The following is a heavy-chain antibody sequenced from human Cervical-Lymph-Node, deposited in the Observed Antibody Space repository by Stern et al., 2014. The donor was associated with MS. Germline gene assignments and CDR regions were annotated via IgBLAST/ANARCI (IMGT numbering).Heavy chain of an antibody. CDR1: GGTFSSYA. D-gene: IGHD3-22*01. CDR2: IIPICGTA. V-gene: IGHV1-69*01. J-gene: IGHJ5*02. Sequence: VQLVQSGVAVKKPGPSVQLSRKASGGTFSSYAISWVRQAPGHGLEWKGGIIPICGTANYAQKFQGRVTITADESTSTAYMELSSLRSEDTAVYYCARDGGYYHNWFDPWGQGTLVTVSS. CDR3: ARDGGYYHNWFDP.